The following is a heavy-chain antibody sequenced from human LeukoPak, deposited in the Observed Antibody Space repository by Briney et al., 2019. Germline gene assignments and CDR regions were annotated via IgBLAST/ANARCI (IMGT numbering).Heavy chain of an antibody. J-gene: IGHJ4*02. Sequence: ASVKVSCKASGYTFTGYYMHWVRQAPGQGLEWMGWINPNSGGTNYAQKFQGRVTMTRDTSISTAYMELSRLRSDDTAVYYCARAESVLRYFDWLYYFDYWGQGTLVTVSS. CDR1: GYTFTGYY. CDR2: INPNSGGT. V-gene: IGHV1-2*02. D-gene: IGHD3-9*01. CDR3: ARAESVLRYFDWLYYFDY.